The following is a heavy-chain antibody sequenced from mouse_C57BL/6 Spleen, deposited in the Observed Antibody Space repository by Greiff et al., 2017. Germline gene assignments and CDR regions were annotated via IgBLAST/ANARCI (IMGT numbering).Heavy chain of an antibody. CDR1: GFNIKDSY. Sequence: EVQLQESGAELVKPGASVKLSCTASGFNIKDSYMPWVKQRTEQGLEWIGRIDPEDGETTYAPKFQGKATITADKSSSTAYLQLSSLTSEDTAVYYCAKGWTGAMDYWGQGTSVTVSS. V-gene: IGHV14-2*01. J-gene: IGHJ4*01. D-gene: IGHD1-1*02. CDR2: IDPEDGET. CDR3: AKGWTGAMDY.